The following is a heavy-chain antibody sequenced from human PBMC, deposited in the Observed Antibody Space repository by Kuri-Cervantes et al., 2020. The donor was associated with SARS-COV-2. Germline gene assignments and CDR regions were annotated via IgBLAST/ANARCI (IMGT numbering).Heavy chain of an antibody. CDR1: GYTFTGYY. J-gene: IGHJ2*01. CDR3: ARGYTIFGVVGYFDL. CDR2: INPNSGGT. D-gene: IGHD3-3*01. Sequence: ASVKVSCKASGYTFTGYYMHWVRQAPGQGLEWMGWINPNSGGTNYAKKFQGRVTMTRDTSISTAYMELSRLRSDDTAVYYCARGYTIFGVVGYFDLWGRGTLVTVSS. V-gene: IGHV1-2*02.